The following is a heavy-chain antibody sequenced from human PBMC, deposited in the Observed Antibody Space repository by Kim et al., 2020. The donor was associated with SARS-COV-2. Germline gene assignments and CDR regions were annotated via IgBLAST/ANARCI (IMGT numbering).Heavy chain of an antibody. D-gene: IGHD3-16*01. CDR3: ALGGPSGPSLDY. CDR1: GGTFSSYA. CDR2: IIPILGIA. Sequence: SVKVSCKASGGTFSSYAISWVRQAPGQGLEWMGRIIPILGIANYAQKFQGRVTITADKSTSTAYMELSSLRSEDTAVYYCALGGPSGPSLDYWGQGTLVTVSS. V-gene: IGHV1-69*04. J-gene: IGHJ4*02.